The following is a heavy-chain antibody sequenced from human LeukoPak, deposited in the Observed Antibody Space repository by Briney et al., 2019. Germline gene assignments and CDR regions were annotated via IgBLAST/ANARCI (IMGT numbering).Heavy chain of an antibody. CDR1: GLTIDIHA. V-gene: IGHV3-23*01. CDR3: AKAYSSGYYPYDY. D-gene: IGHD6-19*01. Sequence: PGGSLRLSCAASGLTIDIHAMTWVRQAPGKGLEWVSTISASGDITHFADSVRGRFTISRDNSRNTLYLQMKNLRAVDTAIYYCAKAYSSGYYPYDYWGQGALVSVSS. CDR2: ISASGDIT. J-gene: IGHJ4*02.